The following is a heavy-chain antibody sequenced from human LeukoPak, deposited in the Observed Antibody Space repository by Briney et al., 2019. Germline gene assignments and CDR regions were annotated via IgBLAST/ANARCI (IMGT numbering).Heavy chain of an antibody. D-gene: IGHD3-16*01. Sequence: PGGSLRLSCAASGFTFSSYGMQWVRQAPGKGREWVAVRWYDGSNKYYADSVKGRFTISRDNSKNPLYLQMNSLRAEDTAVYYCARVSGGNRWVDGAFDIWGQGTMVTVSS. J-gene: IGHJ3*02. CDR2: RWYDGSNK. V-gene: IGHV3-33*01. CDR3: ARVSGGNRWVDGAFDI. CDR1: GFTFSSYG.